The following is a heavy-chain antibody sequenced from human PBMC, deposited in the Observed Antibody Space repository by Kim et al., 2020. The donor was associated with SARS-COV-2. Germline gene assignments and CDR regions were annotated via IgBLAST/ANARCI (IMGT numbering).Heavy chain of an antibody. D-gene: IGHD3-16*01. J-gene: IGHJ4*02. CDR3: ATGRSGGIGDY. Sequence: GGSLRLSCAASGFTFSSYAMHWVRQAPGKGLEWVAVISYDGSNKYYADSVKGRFTISRDNSKNTLYLQMNSLRAEDTAVYYCATGRSGGIGDYWGQGTL. V-gene: IGHV3-30*04. CDR1: GFTFSSYA. CDR2: ISYDGSNK.